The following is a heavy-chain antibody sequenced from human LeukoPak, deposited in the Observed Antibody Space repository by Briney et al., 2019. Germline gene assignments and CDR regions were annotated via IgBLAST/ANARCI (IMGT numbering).Heavy chain of an antibody. Sequence: GASVKVSCKASGGTFGSYAIGWVRQAHGQGLEWMGGIIPIFGTANYAQKFQGRVTITADESTSTAYMELSSLRSEDTAVYYCARDRGGDGYIDHWGQGTLVTVSS. CDR1: GGTFGSYA. CDR3: ARDRGGDGYIDH. V-gene: IGHV1-69*13. J-gene: IGHJ4*02. D-gene: IGHD5-24*01. CDR2: IIPIFGTA.